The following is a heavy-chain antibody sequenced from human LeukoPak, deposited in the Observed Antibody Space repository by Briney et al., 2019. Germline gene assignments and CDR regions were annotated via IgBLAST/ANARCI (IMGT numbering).Heavy chain of an antibody. J-gene: IGHJ6*02. CDR1: GGSISSGSYY. D-gene: IGHD3-10*01. CDR2: IYTSGST. CDR3: ARAEALSSYYYYYGMDV. Sequence: SQTLSLTCTVSGGSISSGSYYWSWIRQPAGKGLEWIGHIYTSGSTNYNPSLKSRVTISVDTSKNQFSLKLSSVTAADTAVYYCARAEALSSYYYYYGMDVWGQGTTVTVSS. V-gene: IGHV4-61*09.